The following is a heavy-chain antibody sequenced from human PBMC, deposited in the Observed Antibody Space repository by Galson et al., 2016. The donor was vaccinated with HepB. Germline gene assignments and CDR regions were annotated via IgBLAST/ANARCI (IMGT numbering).Heavy chain of an antibody. CDR1: GFTFSSYG. CDR2: ISCDGSDK. V-gene: IGHV3-30*18. Sequence: SLRLSCAAYGFTFSSYGMHWVRQAPGKGLEWVAVISCDGSDKYYADSVKGQFTISRDNSKNTLYLQMSSLRAEDTAVYYCAKDVWRGSGTDYYGMDVWGQGTTVTVSS. J-gene: IGHJ6*02. D-gene: IGHD1-1*01. CDR3: AKDVWRGSGTDYYGMDV.